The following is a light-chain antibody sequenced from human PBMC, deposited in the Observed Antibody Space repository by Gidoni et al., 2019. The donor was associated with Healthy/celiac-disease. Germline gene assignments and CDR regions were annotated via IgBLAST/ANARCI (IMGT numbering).Light chain of an antibody. CDR2: AAS. CDR1: QSISSY. CDR3: QQSYGSPLFT. V-gene: IGKV1-39*01. J-gene: IGKJ3*01. Sequence: DIQMTQSPSSLSASVGDRVTITCRASQSISSYLNWYQQKPGKAPKLLIYAASSLKSGVPSRFSGSGSGTDFTLTISSLQPEDFATYYCQQSYGSPLFTFGPGTKVEIK.